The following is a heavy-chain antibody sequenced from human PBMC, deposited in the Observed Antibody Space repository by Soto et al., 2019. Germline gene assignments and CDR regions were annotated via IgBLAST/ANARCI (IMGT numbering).Heavy chain of an antibody. CDR2: IWYDGSNK. J-gene: IGHJ6*02. CDR1: GFTFSSYG. CDR3: ARDGGYCISTSCHYYYGMDV. V-gene: IGHV3-33*01. Sequence: QVQLVESGGGVVQPGRSLRLSCAASGFTFSSYGMHWVRQAPGKGLEWVAVIWYDGSNKYYADSVKGRFTISRDNSKNSLYLQMNSLSAADTAVYCCARDGGYCISTSCHYYYGMDVWGQGTTVTVFS. D-gene: IGHD2-2*03.